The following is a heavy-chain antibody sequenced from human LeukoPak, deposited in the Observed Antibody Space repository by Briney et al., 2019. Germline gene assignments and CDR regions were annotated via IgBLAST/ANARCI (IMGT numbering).Heavy chain of an antibody. CDR3: AKAPSGTPYQFDY. CDR1: GFTFSTYG. Sequence: PGGSLRLSCAASGFTFSTYGMHWVRQAPGKGLEGVAVIWYDGSNKYYADSVKGRSTISRDNSKNTLYLQMNSLRAEDTAVYYCAKAPSGTPYQFDYWGQGTLVTVSS. CDR2: IWYDGSNK. J-gene: IGHJ4*02. D-gene: IGHD3-10*01. V-gene: IGHV3-33*06.